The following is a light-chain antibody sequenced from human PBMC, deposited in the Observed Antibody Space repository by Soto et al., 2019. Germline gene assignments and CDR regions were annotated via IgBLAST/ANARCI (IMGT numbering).Light chain of an antibody. CDR1: SSDVGGYNY. Sequence: QSVLTQPASVSGSPGQSITISCTGTSSDVGGYNYVSWYQQHPGKAPKLMIYEVTNRASGVSNRFSGSRSGNTASLTISGLQAEDEADYYCSSYTDSSNYVFGTGTKVTVL. CDR2: EVT. CDR3: SSYTDSSNYV. V-gene: IGLV2-14*01. J-gene: IGLJ1*01.